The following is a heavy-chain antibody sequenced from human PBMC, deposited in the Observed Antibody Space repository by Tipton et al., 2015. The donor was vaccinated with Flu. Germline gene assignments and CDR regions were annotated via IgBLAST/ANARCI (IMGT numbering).Heavy chain of an antibody. CDR2: IFTSGST. V-gene: IGHV4-39*02. CDR3: ARDLKWSSAYYNPFGY. J-gene: IGHJ4*02. Sequence: TLSLTCTVSGGSISAGSITSVHYYWGWIRQPPGEGLEWIGSIFTSGSTYYDPSLRSRVIISVDTSKNQFSLRLSSVTAADTAVYYCARDLKWSSAYYNPFGYWGQVTLVTVSS. D-gene: IGHD3-22*01. CDR1: GGSISAGSITSVHYY.